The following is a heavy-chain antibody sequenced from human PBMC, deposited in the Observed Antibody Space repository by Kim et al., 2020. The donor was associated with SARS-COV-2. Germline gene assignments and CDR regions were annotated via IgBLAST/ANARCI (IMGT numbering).Heavy chain of an antibody. D-gene: IGHD1-26*01. CDR1: GYTFTDFY. CDR3: ARGDYSGSTDFHY. V-gene: IGHV1-2*04. Sequence: ASVKVSCNTSGYTFTDFYIHWVRQAPGQGLEWMGWNNPNSGTTDYAQKFQGWVTMTRDTAISTAYMELSGLKSEDTAVYFCARGDYSGSTDFHYWGQGTLITVSS. J-gene: IGHJ4*02. CDR2: NNPNSGTT.